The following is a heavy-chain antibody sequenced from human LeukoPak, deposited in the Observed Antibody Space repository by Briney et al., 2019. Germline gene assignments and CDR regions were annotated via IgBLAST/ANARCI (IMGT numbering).Heavy chain of an antibody. D-gene: IGHD3-22*01. CDR2: ISSDGSSS. Sequence: GGPLRLSCAASGFTFSSYWMHWVRQAPGKGLVWVSRISSDGSSSCYADSVKGRFTISRDNAKNTLYLQMNSLRADDTAVYYCARGTSSYDSSGYRVYYFDYWGQGTLVSVSS. CDR1: GFTFSSYW. J-gene: IGHJ4*02. V-gene: IGHV3-74*01. CDR3: ARGTSSYDSSGYRVYYFDY.